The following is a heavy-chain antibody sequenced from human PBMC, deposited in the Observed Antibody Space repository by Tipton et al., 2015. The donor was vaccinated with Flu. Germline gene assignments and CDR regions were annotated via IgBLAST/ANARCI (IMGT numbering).Heavy chain of an antibody. J-gene: IGHJ4*02. V-gene: IGHV3-23*01. D-gene: IGHD1-26*01. CDR2: ISGSGGST. Sequence: GSQRLSCAASGFTFSSYAMSWVRQAPGKGLEWVSAISGSGGSTYYADSVKGRFTISRDNSKNTLYLQMNSLRAEDTAVYYCAKDQFYSGSYLLTDYWGQGTLVTVSS. CDR1: GFTFSSYA. CDR3: AKDQFYSGSYLLTDY.